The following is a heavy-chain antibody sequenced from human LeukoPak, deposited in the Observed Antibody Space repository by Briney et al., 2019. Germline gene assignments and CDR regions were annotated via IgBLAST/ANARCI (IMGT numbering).Heavy chain of an antibody. CDR1: GFTFTDWW. V-gene: IGHV3-74*01. Sequence: GSLRLSCAASGFTFTDWWMHWVRHAPGKGLEWVSRIKSDGTGMTYAESVRGRFAISRDNAKNSVYLQMNSLRADDTAVYYCAKDLHDAAADYWGQGTLVTVSS. D-gene: IGHD2-15*01. CDR3: AKDLHDAAADY. CDR2: IKSDGTGM. J-gene: IGHJ4*02.